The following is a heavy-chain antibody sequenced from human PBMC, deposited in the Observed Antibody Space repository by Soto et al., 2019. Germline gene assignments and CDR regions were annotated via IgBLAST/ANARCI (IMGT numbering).Heavy chain of an antibody. J-gene: IGHJ4*02. CDR3: TRDLFFISPSTVTADAY. CDR1: GYTFTSFG. V-gene: IGHV1-18*01. Sequence: VQLVQSGAEVKKPGASVRVSCKASGYTFTSFGLSWVRQAPGQGPEWMGLISPESDKATYAHKFRGIITTTTDTSTTTAYMALRSLRSDDTAGYYCTRDLFFISPSTVTADAYWGQGTLVSVS. CDR2: ISPESDKA. D-gene: IGHD4-17*01.